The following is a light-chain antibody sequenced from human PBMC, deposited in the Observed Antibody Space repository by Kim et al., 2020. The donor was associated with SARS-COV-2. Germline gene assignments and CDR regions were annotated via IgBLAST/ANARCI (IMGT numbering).Light chain of an antibody. CDR1: QSISSW. Sequence: SASVGDRVTITCPASQSISSWLAWYQQKPGKAPNLLIYDASSLESGVPSRFSGRGSGTEFTLTISSLQPDDFATYYCQQYDTDPNTFGQGTKLEI. CDR3: QQYDTDPNT. J-gene: IGKJ2*01. V-gene: IGKV1-5*01. CDR2: DAS.